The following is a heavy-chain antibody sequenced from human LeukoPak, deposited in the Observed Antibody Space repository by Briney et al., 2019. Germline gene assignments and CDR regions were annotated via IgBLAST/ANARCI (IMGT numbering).Heavy chain of an antibody. V-gene: IGHV3-48*03. CDR3: VRDRDIAYLRADF. CDR1: GFTFTNHE. D-gene: IGHD5-12*01. CDR2: ITTSGSTI. Sequence: PGGSLRLSCVASGFTFTNHEMNWVRQAPGKGLEWVSYITTSGSTIYYADSVKGRFTIPRDNAKNSLYLQMNSLRAEDTAVYYCVRDRDIAYLRADFWGQGTLVTVSS. J-gene: IGHJ4*02.